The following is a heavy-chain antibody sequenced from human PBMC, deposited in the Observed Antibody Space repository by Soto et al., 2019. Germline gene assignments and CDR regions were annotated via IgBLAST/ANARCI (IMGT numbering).Heavy chain of an antibody. CDR2: IYPGDSDT. CDR3: ARRGETALDY. CDR1: GYTFTNYW. Sequence: GESLKISCKASGYTFTNYWIGWVRQMPGKGLEWMGIIYPGDSDTRFSPSFQGQVTMSADKSITTAYLQWSSLKASDSAMYYCARRGETALDYWGQGTLVTASS. J-gene: IGHJ4*02. D-gene: IGHD2-21*02. V-gene: IGHV5-51*01.